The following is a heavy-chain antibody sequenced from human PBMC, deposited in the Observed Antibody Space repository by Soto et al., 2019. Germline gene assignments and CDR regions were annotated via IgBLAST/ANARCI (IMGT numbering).Heavy chain of an antibody. V-gene: IGHV4-34*01. D-gene: IGHD3-22*01. J-gene: IGHJ4*02. CDR2: INHSGST. Sequence: SETLSLTXTVYGGSFSGYYWSWIRQPPGKGLEWIGEINHSGSTNYNPSLKSRVTISVDTSKNQFSLKLSSVTAADTAVYYCARIVHPSYYYDSSGSPEFDYWGQGTLVTVS. CDR3: ARIVHPSYYYDSSGSPEFDY. CDR1: GGSFSGYY.